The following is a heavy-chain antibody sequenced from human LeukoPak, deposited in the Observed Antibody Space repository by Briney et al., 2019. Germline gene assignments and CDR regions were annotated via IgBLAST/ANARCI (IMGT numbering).Heavy chain of an antibody. D-gene: IGHD3-3*01. CDR1: GFTVSSNY. J-gene: IGHJ4*02. V-gene: IGHV3-66*02. CDR2: IYSGGST. Sequence: HPGGSLRLSCAASGFTVSSNYMSWVRQAPGKGLEWVSVIYSGGSTYYADSVEGRFTISRDNSKNTLYLQMNSLRAEDTAVYYCARGVVIFGVVTSPFDYWGQGTLVTVSS. CDR3: ARGVVIFGVVTSPFDY.